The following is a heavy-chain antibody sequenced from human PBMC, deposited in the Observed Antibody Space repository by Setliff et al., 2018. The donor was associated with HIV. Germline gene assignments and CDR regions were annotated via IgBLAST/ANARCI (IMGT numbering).Heavy chain of an antibody. D-gene: IGHD3-10*01. CDR3: ARDSLPYYYGSGTDSFDI. V-gene: IGHV1-3*01. J-gene: IGHJ3*02. CDR2: INGGNGDT. Sequence: ASVKASCKASGYTFTSYAINWVRQAPGQSLEWMAWINGGNGDTKYSQKFQGRVKVTGDTSAITAYMELSDLRSEDTAVYYRARDSLPYYYGSGTDSFDIWGQGTMVTV. CDR1: GYTFTSYA.